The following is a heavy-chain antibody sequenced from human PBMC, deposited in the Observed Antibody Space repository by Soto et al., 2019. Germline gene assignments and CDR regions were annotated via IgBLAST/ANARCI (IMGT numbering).Heavy chain of an antibody. CDR3: ARTGLRALDY. CDR1: GFTFIIYS. CDR2: ISSSSSTI. Sequence: GGSLRLSCAASGFTFIIYSMNWVRQAPGKGLEWVSYISSSSSTIYYADSVKGRFTISRDNAKNSLYLQMNSLRAEDTAVYYCARTGLRALDYWGQGTLVTVSS. V-gene: IGHV3-48*01. D-gene: IGHD5-12*01. J-gene: IGHJ4*02.